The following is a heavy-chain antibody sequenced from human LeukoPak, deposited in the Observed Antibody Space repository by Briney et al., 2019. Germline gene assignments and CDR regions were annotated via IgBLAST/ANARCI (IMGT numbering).Heavy chain of an antibody. CDR2: IYPGDSDT. V-gene: IGHV5-51*01. J-gene: IGHJ6*03. CDR1: GYSFTNYW. CDR3: ARGYCSGGSCYSRYYYYYYMDV. Sequence: GESLKISCKGSGYSFTNYWIGWVRQMPGKGLEWMGIIYPGDSDTRYSPSFQGQVTISADKSISTAYLQWSSLKASDTAMYYCARGYCSGGSCYSRYYYYYYMDVWGKGTTVTVSS. D-gene: IGHD2-15*01.